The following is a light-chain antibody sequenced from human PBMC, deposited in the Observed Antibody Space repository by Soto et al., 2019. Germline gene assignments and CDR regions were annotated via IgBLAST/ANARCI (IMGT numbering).Light chain of an antibody. CDR1: SSDVRGYHY. Sequence: QSALSQPPSASGSPGQSVTISCTGTSSDVRGYHYVSWYQHHPGKAPKLMIYDVSKRPSGVPDRFSGSKSGNTASLTISGLQAEDEADYYCCSYAGSHTWVFGGGTQVTVL. J-gene: IGLJ3*02. CDR3: CSYAGSHTWV. CDR2: DVS. V-gene: IGLV2-11*01.